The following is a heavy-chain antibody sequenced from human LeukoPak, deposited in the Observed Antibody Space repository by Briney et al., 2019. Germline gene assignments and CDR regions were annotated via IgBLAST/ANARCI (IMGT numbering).Heavy chain of an antibody. V-gene: IGHV5-51*01. CDR2: IYPGDSDT. D-gene: IGHD6-13*01. CDR1: GYSFTSYW. CDR3: ARQGSSWVDAFDI. Sequence: GESLKISCKGSGYSFTSYWIGWVRQMPGKGLEWMGIIYPGDSDTRYSPSFQGQVTISADKSISTAYLQRSSLKASDTAMYYCARQGSSWVDAFDIWGQGTMVTVSS. J-gene: IGHJ3*02.